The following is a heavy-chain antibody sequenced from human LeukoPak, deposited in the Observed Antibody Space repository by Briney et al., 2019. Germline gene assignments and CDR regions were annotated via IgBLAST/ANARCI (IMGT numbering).Heavy chain of an antibody. Sequence: ASVKVSFKASGYTFTSHGISWVRQAPGQGLEWMGWISAYNGNTNYAQKLQGRVTMTTDTSTSTAYMELRSLRSDDTAVYYCAREVKYRRYFDLWGRGTLVTVSS. CDR1: GYTFTSHG. V-gene: IGHV1-18*01. J-gene: IGHJ2*01. CDR2: ISAYNGNT. D-gene: IGHD2-2*01. CDR3: AREVKYRRYFDL.